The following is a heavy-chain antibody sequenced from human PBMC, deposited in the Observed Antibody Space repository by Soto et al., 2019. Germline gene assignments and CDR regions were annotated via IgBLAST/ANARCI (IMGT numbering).Heavy chain of an antibody. J-gene: IGHJ1*01. CDR2: IIGSGGST. CDR1: GFTFSSYA. D-gene: IGHD2-2*01. CDR3: ARLGCGSRTSCYIGYCHR. V-gene: IGHV3-23*01. Sequence: EVQLLESGGGLVQPGGSLRLSCAASGFTFSSYAMSWVRQAPGKGLEWVSAIIGSGGSTYYADSVKGRFTISRDNSKNTLYLRMVSLRAEDTAVYFCARLGCGSRTSCYIGYCHRLGQCSLVTVS.